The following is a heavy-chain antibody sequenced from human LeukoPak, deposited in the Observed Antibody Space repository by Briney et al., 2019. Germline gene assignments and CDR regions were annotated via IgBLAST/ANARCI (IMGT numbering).Heavy chain of an antibody. CDR2: IYTSGST. D-gene: IGHD6-13*01. Sequence: PSETLSLTCTVSGGSISSYYWSWSRQPPGKGLEWSGYIYTSGSTNYNPSLKSRVTMSVDTSKNQFSLRLRSVTAADTAVYYCARQIASAGTAGFDFWGQGALVTVSS. CDR3: ARQIASAGTAGFDF. CDR1: GGSISSYY. J-gene: IGHJ4*02. V-gene: IGHV4-4*09.